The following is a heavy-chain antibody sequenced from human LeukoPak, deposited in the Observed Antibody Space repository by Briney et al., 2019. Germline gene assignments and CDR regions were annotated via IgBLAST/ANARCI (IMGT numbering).Heavy chain of an antibody. V-gene: IGHV1-18*01. CDR3: SREFGSSSTGWFGP. CDR1: GYTFTSYG. D-gene: IGHD6-6*01. J-gene: IGHJ5*02. CDR2: ISAFNGNT. Sequence: ASVKVSCKASGYTFTSYGISWVRQAPGQGLEWMGWISAFNGNTKYEQKLQDRVTMTTDTSTSTAYMVLRSLRSDDTAVYYCSREFGSSSTGWFGPWGQGTLVTVSS.